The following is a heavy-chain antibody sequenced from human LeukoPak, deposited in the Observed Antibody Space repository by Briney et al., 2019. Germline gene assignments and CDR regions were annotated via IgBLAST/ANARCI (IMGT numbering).Heavy chain of an antibody. Sequence: SETLSLTCTVSGGSISSGGYYWSWIRQHPGKGLEWIGSIYYSGSTYYNPSLKSRVTISVDTSKNQFSLKLSSVTAADTAVYYCAAPRGVSYYYYYMDVWGKGTTVTVSS. D-gene: IGHD3-16*01. CDR3: AAPRGVSYYYYYMDV. V-gene: IGHV4-39*01. CDR1: GGSISSGGYY. J-gene: IGHJ6*03. CDR2: IYYSGST.